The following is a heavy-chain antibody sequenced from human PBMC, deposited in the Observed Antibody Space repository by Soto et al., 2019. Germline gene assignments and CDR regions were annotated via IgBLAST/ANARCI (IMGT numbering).Heavy chain of an antibody. J-gene: IGHJ3*02. CDR2: IYYSGST. D-gene: IGHD6-19*01. CDR3: ARSSATDQWLSAFDI. CDR1: GGSISSYY. Sequence: PSETLSLTCTVSGGSISSYYWSWIRQPPGKGLEWIGYIYYSGSTNYIPSLKSRVTISVDTSKNQFSLKLSSVTAADTAVYYCARSSATDQWLSAFDIWGQGTMVTVSS. V-gene: IGHV4-59*01.